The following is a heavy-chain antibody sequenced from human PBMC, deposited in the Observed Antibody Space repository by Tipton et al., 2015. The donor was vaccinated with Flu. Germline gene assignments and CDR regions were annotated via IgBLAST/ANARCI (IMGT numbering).Heavy chain of an antibody. D-gene: IGHD2-2*01. CDR3: ARTRGGYCSSTSCYADYFDF. CDR1: GFTFSSYA. CDR2: IKQGGSEK. J-gene: IGHJ4*02. Sequence: SLRLSCAVSGFTFSSYAMNWVRQAPGKGLEWVANIKQGGSEKYYVDSVKGRFTISRDNAKNSLYLQMNSLRAEDTAVYYCARTRGGYCSSTSCYADYFDFWGQGTLVTVSS. V-gene: IGHV3-7*01.